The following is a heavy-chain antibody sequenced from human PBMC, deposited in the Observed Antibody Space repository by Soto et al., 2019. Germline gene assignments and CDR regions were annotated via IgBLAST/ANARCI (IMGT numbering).Heavy chain of an antibody. D-gene: IGHD3-16*01. Sequence: SETLSLTCTVSGGSPSSDTSWSWIRQPPGKGLEWIGHMYYSGNTDDNTSLKHRLAISIDTSKNQFSLKLSSVTAADTAVYFCAREGGESSDGLYYFDSWGQGSLVTVSS. V-gene: IGHV4-30-4*01. CDR1: GGSPSSDTS. CDR3: AREGGESSDGLYYFDS. J-gene: IGHJ4*02. CDR2: MYYSGNT.